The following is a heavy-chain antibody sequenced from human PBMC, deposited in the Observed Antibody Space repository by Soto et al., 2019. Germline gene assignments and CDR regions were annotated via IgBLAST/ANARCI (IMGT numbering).Heavy chain of an antibody. Sequence: ASVKVSCKASGYTFTGNYIHWVRQAPGQGLEWMGWVNPDNGGTTSAEKFQGRVTMTRDTSVTTAYMELYRLTSDDTAVYYCARDPRPPSGRLGFWEYGMDVWGQGTTVTVS. J-gene: IGHJ6*02. CDR2: VNPDNGGT. CDR3: ARDPRPPSGRLGFWEYGMDV. CDR1: GYTFTGNY. D-gene: IGHD3-3*01. V-gene: IGHV1-2*02.